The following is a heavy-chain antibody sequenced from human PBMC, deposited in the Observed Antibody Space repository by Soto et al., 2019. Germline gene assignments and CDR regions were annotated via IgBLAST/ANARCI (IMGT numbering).Heavy chain of an antibody. V-gene: IGHV3-30*03. Sequence: QVQLVESGGGVVQPGRSLRLSCAASGFTFSSYGMHRVRQAPGKGLEWVAVISYDGSNKYYADSVKGRFTISRDNSKNTLYLQMNSLRAEDTAVYYCARESSWYHYYYGMDVWGQGTTVTVSS. CDR3: ARESSWYHYYYGMDV. D-gene: IGHD6-13*01. CDR2: ISYDGSNK. CDR1: GFTFSSYG. J-gene: IGHJ6*02.